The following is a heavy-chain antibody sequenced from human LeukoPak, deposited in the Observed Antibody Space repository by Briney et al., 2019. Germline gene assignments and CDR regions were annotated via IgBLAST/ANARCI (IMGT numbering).Heavy chain of an antibody. CDR2: IAWDDDK. Sequence: ESGPTLVNPTQTLTLTCTFSGFSLSTSGTCVSWIRQPPGKALEWLARIAWDDDKYYSTSLKTRLTISKDTSKNQVVLTMTNMDPVDTATYYCARIRVSHTGTIDFDYRGQGTLVTVSS. CDR1: GFSLSTSGTC. J-gene: IGHJ4*02. CDR3: ARIRVSHTGTIDFDY. V-gene: IGHV2-70*11. D-gene: IGHD1-1*01.